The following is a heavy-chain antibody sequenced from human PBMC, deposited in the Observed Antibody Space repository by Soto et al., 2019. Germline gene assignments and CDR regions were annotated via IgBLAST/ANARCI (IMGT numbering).Heavy chain of an antibody. CDR3: ARSGEHPFDY. D-gene: IGHD3-10*01. V-gene: IGHV1-18*01. CDR2: ISPNIGNT. Sequence: QVQLVQSGAEVKRPGASVKVSCKASGYTFTNYVIHWVRQAPGQGLEWMGWISPNIGNTNYAQKVQGRVTMTADTSTNTAYMDVSSLRSDDTALYYCARSGEHPFDYWGQGTLVTVSS. J-gene: IGHJ4*02. CDR1: GYTFTNYV.